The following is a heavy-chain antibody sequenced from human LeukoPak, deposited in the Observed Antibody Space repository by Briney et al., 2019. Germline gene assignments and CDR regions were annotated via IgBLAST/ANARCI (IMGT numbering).Heavy chain of an antibody. CDR3: AREKIGTGTILGKDYYYMDV. CDR1: LGSISSSSYF. V-gene: IGHV4-39*07. J-gene: IGHJ6*03. Sequence: ETLSLTCTVSLGSISSSSYFWGWIRQPPGKGLEWIGTINYSRSPYYNPSLRRRVTISLDTSKNQFSLKLRSVTAADKAMYYCAREKIGTGTILGKDYYYMDVWGKGTTVTVSS. CDR2: INYSRSP. D-gene: IGHD1-1*01.